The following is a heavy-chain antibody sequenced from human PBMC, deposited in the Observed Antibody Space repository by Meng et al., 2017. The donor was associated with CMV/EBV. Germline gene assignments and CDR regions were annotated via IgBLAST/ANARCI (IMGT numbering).Heavy chain of an antibody. D-gene: IGHD2-2*02. CDR1: IRSRNW. CDR2: INHSGST. J-gene: IGHJ2*01. Sequence: IRSRNWWSWVRQPPGKGLEWIGEINHSGSTNYNPSLKSRVTISVDTSKNQFSLKLSSVTAADTAVYYCARGEIVVVPAAIRFNWYFDLWGRGTLVTVSS. V-gene: IGHV4-4*02. CDR3: ARGEIVVVPAAIRFNWYFDL.